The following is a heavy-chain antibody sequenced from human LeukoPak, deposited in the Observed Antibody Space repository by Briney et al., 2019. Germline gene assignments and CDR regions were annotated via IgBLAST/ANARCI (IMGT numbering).Heavy chain of an antibody. Sequence: SETLSLTCAVYGGSFSGYYWSWIRQPPGKGLEWIGEINHSGSTNYNPSLKSRVTISVDTSKNQFSLKLSSVTAADTAVYYCARGEGYGSGVKDTVVVPAAEKDDYWGQGTLVTVPS. CDR1: GGSFSGYY. CDR3: ARGEGYGSGVKDTVVVPAAEKDDY. V-gene: IGHV4-34*01. D-gene: IGHD2-2*01. J-gene: IGHJ4*02. CDR2: INHSGST.